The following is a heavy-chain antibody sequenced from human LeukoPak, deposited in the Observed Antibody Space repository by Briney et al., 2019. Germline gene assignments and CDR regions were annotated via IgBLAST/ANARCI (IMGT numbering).Heavy chain of an antibody. CDR1: GYTFTNYA. CDR2: ISAYNRNT. V-gene: IGHV1-18*01. CDR3: ARDPKWFGELSCDY. J-gene: IGHJ4*02. Sequence: ASVKVSCRASGYTFTNYAISWVRQAPGQGLEWMGWISAYNRNTNYAQKLQGRVTMTTDTSTSTAYMELRSLRSDDTAVYYCARDPKWFGELSCDYWGQGTLVTVSS. D-gene: IGHD3-10*01.